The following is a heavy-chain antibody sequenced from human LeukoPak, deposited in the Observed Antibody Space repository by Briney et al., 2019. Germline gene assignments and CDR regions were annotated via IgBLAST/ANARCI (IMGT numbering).Heavy chain of an antibody. CDR2: IYYSGST. Sequence: SETLSLTCTVSGDSISRYYWSWIRQSPGKGLEWIGYIYYSGSTNYNPSLKSRVTISVDTSKNQFSLKLSSVTAADTAVYYCARETSQKGAHYMDVWGKGTTVTISS. V-gene: IGHV4-59*01. J-gene: IGHJ6*03. CDR1: GDSISRYY. D-gene: IGHD3-16*01. CDR3: ARETSQKGAHYMDV.